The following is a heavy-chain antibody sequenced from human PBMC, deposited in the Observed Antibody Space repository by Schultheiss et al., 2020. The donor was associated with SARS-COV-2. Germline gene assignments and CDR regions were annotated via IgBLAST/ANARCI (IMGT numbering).Heavy chain of an antibody. CDR3: ARGGYCSSTSCPPQPDLYYYYYGMDV. CDR1: GGSISSYY. V-gene: IGHV4-59*01. D-gene: IGHD2-2*01. J-gene: IGHJ6*02. Sequence: SETLSLTCTVSGGSISSYYWSWIRQPPGKGLEWIGYIYYSGSTNYNPSLKSRVTISVDTSKNQFSLKLSSVTAADTAVYYCARGGYCSSTSCPPQPDLYYYYYGMDVWGQGTTVTVSS. CDR2: IYYSGST.